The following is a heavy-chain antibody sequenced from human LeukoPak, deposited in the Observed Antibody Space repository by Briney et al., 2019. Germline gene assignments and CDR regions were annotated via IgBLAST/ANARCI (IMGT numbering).Heavy chain of an antibody. D-gene: IGHD2-15*01. CDR2: ISSSGSYI. J-gene: IGHJ4*02. V-gene: IGHV3-21*01. CDR1: GFTFSSFS. CDR3: ARLGLLGECKGGSGYLGGWSLDY. Sequence: GGSLRLSCAASGFTFSSFSMSWVRQAPGKGLEWVSSISSSGSYIFYADSVRGRFTISRDNTKNSLYLQINSLRAEDTAVYYCARLGLLGECKGGSGYLGGWSLDYWGQGTLVTVSS.